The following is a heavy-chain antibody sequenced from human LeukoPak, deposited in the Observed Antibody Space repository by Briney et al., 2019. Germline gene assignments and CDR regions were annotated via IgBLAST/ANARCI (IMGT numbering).Heavy chain of an antibody. J-gene: IGHJ4*02. Sequence: ASVKVSCKASGYTFTNDAMNWVRQAPGQGLEWMGWINTNTGNPTYAQGFTGRFVFSLDTSVSTAYLQVSSLKAEDTAVYYCARDRPYDILTGADYWGQGTLVTVSS. CDR2: INTNTGNP. D-gene: IGHD3-9*01. CDR1: GYTFTNDA. V-gene: IGHV7-4-1*02. CDR3: ARDRPYDILTGADY.